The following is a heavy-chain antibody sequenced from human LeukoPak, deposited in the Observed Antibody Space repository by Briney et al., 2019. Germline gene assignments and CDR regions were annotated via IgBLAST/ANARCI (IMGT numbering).Heavy chain of an antibody. Sequence: PGGSLRLSCAASGFTVSSNYMSWVRQAPGKGLEWVSVIYSGGSTYYADSVKGRFTISRDNSKNTLYLQMNSLRAEDTAVYYCARCGSWYYFDYWGHGTLVTVSS. CDR3: ARCGSWYYFDY. V-gene: IGHV3-53*01. J-gene: IGHJ4*01. D-gene: IGHD6-13*01. CDR2: IYSGGST. CDR1: GFTVSSNY.